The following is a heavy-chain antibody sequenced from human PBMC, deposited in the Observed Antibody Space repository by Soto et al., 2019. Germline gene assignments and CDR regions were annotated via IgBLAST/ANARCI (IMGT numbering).Heavy chain of an antibody. J-gene: IGHJ4*02. Sequence: PSETLSLTCAVYGGSFSGYYWSWIRQPPGKGLEWIGEINHSGSTNYNPSLKSRVTISVDTSKNQFSLKLSSVTAADTAVYYCARGLVRPRGITMVRGVIFDYWGQGTLVTVSS. CDR1: GGSFSGYY. CDR2: INHSGST. V-gene: IGHV4-34*01. D-gene: IGHD3-10*01. CDR3: ARGLVRPRGITMVRGVIFDY.